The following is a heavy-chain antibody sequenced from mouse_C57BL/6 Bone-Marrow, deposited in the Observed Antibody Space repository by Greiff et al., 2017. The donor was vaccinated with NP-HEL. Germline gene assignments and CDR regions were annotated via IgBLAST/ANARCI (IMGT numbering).Heavy chain of an antibody. V-gene: IGHV1-26*01. CDR2: INPNNGGT. CDR1: GYTFTDYY. CDR3: AREHWGFDY. D-gene: IGHD4-1*01. J-gene: IGHJ2*01. Sequence: EVQLQQSGPELVKPGASVKISCKASGYTFTDYYMNWVKQSHGKSLEWIGDINPNNGGTSYNQKFKGKATLTVDKSSSTAYMELRSLTSEDSAVYYCAREHWGFDYWGQGTTLTVSS.